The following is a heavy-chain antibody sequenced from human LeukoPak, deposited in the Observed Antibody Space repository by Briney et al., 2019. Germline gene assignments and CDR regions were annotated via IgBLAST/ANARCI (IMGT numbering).Heavy chain of an antibody. CDR3: ARVKGSGCYEVDY. CDR1: AFTFSSYW. Sequence: GGSLRLSCSASAFTFSSYWMTWVRQAPGKGLEWVATIKEDGSDKYYVDSVRGRFTISRDNAKNSLNLQMNSLRAEDTAVYYCARVKGSGCYEVDYWGQGTLVTVSS. CDR2: IKEDGSDK. V-gene: IGHV3-7*02. D-gene: IGHD6-19*01. J-gene: IGHJ4*02.